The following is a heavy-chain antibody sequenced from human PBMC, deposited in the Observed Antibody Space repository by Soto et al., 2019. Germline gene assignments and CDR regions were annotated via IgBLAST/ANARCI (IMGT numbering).Heavy chain of an antibody. J-gene: IGHJ3*02. CDR3: ARDELTSGYAFDI. D-gene: IGHD1-7*01. Sequence: SPTLSLPCAISGDRVSSNSAAWNWLRQSPSRGLEWLGRTYYRSKWYNDYAVSVKSRITINPDTSKNQFSLQLNSVTPEDTAVYYCARDELTSGYAFDIWGQGTMVTVSS. CDR1: GDRVSSNSAA. CDR2: TYYRSKWYN. V-gene: IGHV6-1*01.